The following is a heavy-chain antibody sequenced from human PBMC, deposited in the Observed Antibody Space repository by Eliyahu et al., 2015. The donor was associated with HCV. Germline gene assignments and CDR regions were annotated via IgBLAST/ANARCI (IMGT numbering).Heavy chain of an antibody. CDR1: GYTFTSYW. D-gene: IGHD3-22*01. CDR3: ARLYYYDSGAYYPLES. Sequence: EVQLVQSGAEVKKPGESLKISCKGSGYTFTSYWIGWVRQMPRKGLEWMGIIDPGYSDARYSPSFQGQVTISADKSISTVYLQWSSLRASDTAMYYCARLYYYDSGAYYPLESWGQGTLVTVSS. V-gene: IGHV5-51*01. CDR2: IDPGYSDA. J-gene: IGHJ4*02.